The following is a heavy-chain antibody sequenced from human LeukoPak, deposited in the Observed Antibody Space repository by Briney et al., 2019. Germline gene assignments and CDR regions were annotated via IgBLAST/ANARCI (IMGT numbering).Heavy chain of an antibody. CDR3: ARLGAGPTYYDFWSGYSSFYFDY. V-gene: IGHV4-39*01. CDR1: GGSTSSGNYY. Sequence: SETLSLTCTVSGGSTSSGNYYWGWIRQPPGKGLEWIGGIYYAGNTYYNPSLKSRVTISVDTSKNQFSLKLSSVTAADTAVYYCARLGAGPTYYDFWSGYSSFYFDYWGQGTLVTVSS. CDR2: IYYAGNT. J-gene: IGHJ4*02. D-gene: IGHD3-3*01.